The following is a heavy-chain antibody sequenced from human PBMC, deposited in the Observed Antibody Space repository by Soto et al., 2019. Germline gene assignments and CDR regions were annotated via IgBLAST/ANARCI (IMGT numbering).Heavy chain of an antibody. J-gene: IGHJ5*02. D-gene: IGHD3-10*01. CDR3: AKGVYGSGSPNWFDP. Sequence: SETLSLTCAVSGGSISSGYWWSWVRRPPGKGLEWIGEIYHSGSTNYNPSLKSRVTISLDKSKNQFSLNLSSVTAADTAVYYCAKGVYGSGSPNWFDPWGQGXQVTVYS. CDR2: IYHSGST. CDR1: GGSISSGYW. V-gene: IGHV4-4*02.